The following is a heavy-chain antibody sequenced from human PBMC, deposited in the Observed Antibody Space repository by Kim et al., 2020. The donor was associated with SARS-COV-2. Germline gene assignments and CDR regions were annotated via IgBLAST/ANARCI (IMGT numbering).Heavy chain of an antibody. V-gene: IGHV3-23*03. J-gene: IGHJ4*02. CDR3: ARDLRIAAAGRNFDY. CDR1: GFTFSSYA. CDR2: IYSGDSRT. D-gene: IGHD6-13*01. Sequence: GGSLRLSCAASGFTFSSYAMSWVRQAPGKGLEWISVIYSGDSRTYYADSVKGRFTVSRDNSKNTLYLQMNSLRAEDTAVYYCARDLRIAAAGRNFDYWGQGALLTVSS.